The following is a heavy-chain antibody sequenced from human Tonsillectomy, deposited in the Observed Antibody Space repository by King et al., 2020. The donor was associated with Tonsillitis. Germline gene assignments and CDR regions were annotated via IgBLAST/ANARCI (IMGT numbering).Heavy chain of an antibody. J-gene: IGHJ6*02. D-gene: IGHD3-16*01. CDR3: ARPHAESKYYYYGMDV. CDR1: GFTFSRYG. Sequence: VQLVQSGGGVVQPGRSLRLSCAASGFTFSRYGMHWVRQAPGKGLEWVAVTSYDGGNKYYAGAVQGRFTISRDNSKNTLFLQMKSLRPEETAVYYCARPHAESKYYYYGMDVWGQGTTVTGSS. CDR2: TSYDGGNK. V-gene: IGHV3-30*03.